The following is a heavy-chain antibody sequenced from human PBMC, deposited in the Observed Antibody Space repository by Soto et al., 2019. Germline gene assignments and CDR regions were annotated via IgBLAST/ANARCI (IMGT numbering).Heavy chain of an antibody. V-gene: IGHV4-34*01. CDR3: ARDKITGLFDY. CDR2: INHSGST. J-gene: IGHJ4*02. Sequence: SETLSLTCAVYGGSFRGYYLTWIRQPPGTGLEWIGEINHSGSTNYNPSLKSRVTISVDTSKNQFSLKLTSVTAADTSVYYCARDKITGLFDYWGQGTLVTVSS. CDR1: GGSFRGYY. D-gene: IGHD2-8*02.